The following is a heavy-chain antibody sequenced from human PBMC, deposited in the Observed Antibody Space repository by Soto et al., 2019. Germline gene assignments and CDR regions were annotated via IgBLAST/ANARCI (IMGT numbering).Heavy chain of an antibody. V-gene: IGHV1-24*01. D-gene: IGHD3-10*01. CDR3: ATQQRDGSGSPYGMDV. Sequence: ASVKVSCKVSGYTLTELSMHWVRQAPGKGLEWMGGFDPEDGETIYAQKFQGRVTMTEDTSTDTAYMELSSLRSEDTAVYYCATQQRDGSGSPYGMDVWGQGTTVTVSS. CDR1: GYTLTELS. J-gene: IGHJ6*02. CDR2: FDPEDGET.